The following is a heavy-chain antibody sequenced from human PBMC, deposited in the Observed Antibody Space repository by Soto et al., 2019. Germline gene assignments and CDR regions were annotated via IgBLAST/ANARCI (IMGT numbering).Heavy chain of an antibody. CDR2: INHSGST. J-gene: IGHJ6*02. CDR1: GGSFSGYY. Sequence: QVQLQQWGAGLLKPSETLSLTCAVYGGSFSGYYWSWIRQPPGKGLEWIGEINHSGSTNYNPSLKRRVTITVDTSKNHFSLKLSSVTAADTAVYYCARARAHNYYYYGMDVWGQGTTVTVSS. CDR3: ARARAHNYYYYGMDV. V-gene: IGHV4-34*01.